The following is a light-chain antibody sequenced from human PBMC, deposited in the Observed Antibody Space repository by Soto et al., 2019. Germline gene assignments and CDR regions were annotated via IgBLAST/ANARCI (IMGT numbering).Light chain of an antibody. CDR2: KAS. CDR1: SSDVSGYDY. J-gene: IGLJ1*01. CDR3: SSYTSGSTLYV. V-gene: IGLV2-14*01. Sequence: QSALTQPASVSGSPGQSITISCTGTSSDVSGYDYVSWYQQHPGKAPRLMIYKASNRPSGVSHRFSGSRSGNTASLTISGLQAEDEADYYCSSYTSGSTLYVFGTGTKVTVL.